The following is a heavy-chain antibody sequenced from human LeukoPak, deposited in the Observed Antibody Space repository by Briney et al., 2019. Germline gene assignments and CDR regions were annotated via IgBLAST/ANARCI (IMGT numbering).Heavy chain of an antibody. D-gene: IGHD2-15*01. J-gene: IGHJ1*01. V-gene: IGHV4-39*01. CDR3: ARHRGSCSGGSCYEYFEY. CDR2: IYYSGNT. Sequence: SETLSLTCTVSGGSISSSSYYWGWIRQPPGKGLEWIGSIYYSGNTYYNPSLKSRVTLPVDTSKNQFSLNLRSVTAADTAVYYCARHRGSCSGGSCYEYFEYWGQGTLVTVSS. CDR1: GGSISSSSYY.